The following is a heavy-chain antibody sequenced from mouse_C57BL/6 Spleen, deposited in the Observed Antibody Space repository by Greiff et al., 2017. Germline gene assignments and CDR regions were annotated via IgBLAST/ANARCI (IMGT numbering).Heavy chain of an antibody. CDR2: ISSGSSTI. J-gene: IGHJ1*03. CDR3: ARGYYYGSSLYWYFEV. V-gene: IGHV5-17*01. CDR1: GFTFSDYG. Sequence: VKLVESGGGLVKPGGSLKLSCAASGFTFSDYGMHWVRQAPEKGLEWVAYISSGSSTIYYADTVKGRFTISRDNAKNTLFLQMTSLRSEDTAMYYCARGYYYGSSLYWYFEVWGTGTTVTVSS. D-gene: IGHD1-1*01.